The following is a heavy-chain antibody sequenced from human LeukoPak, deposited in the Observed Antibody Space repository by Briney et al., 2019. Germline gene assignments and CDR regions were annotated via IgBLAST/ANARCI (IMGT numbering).Heavy chain of an antibody. D-gene: IGHD3-16*01. CDR3: ARETSQKGVHYMDV. J-gene: IGHJ6*03. CDR1: GGSITSYY. Sequence: PSETLSLTCTVSGGSITSYYLSWIRQPPGKGLEWVGAIYYGGSTNYHPSLKSRVTMSGDTSKNQFSLQLSSVTAADTAVYYCARETSQKGVHYMDVWGKGTTVTISS. CDR2: IYYGGST. V-gene: IGHV4-59*01.